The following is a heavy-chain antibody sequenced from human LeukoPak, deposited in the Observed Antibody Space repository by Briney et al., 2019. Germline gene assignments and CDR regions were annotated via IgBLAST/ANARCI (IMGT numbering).Heavy chain of an antibody. Sequence: GGSLRLSCAASGFTVSSNKMTWVRQAPGKGLEWVSVIYSGGITYNADSVKGRFIISRDNSKNTLYLRMNSLRGDDSAVYYCAKDASGSYLTYFDYWGQGTLVTVSS. CDR1: GFTVSSNK. D-gene: IGHD1-26*01. CDR2: IYSGGIT. J-gene: IGHJ4*02. V-gene: IGHV3-66*01. CDR3: AKDASGSYLTYFDY.